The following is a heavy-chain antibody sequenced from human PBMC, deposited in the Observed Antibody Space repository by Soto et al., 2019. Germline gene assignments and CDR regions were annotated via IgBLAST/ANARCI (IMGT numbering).Heavy chain of an antibody. V-gene: IGHV1-46*01. CDR2: INPSGGST. J-gene: IGHJ4*02. CDR3: ARDRYGDYYFDY. D-gene: IGHD4-17*01. CDR1: GYTVTSYY. Sequence: ASVKVSCKASGYTVTSYYMHWVRQAPGQGLEWMGIINPSGGSTSYAQKFQGRVTMTRDTSTSTVYMELSSLRSEDTAVYYCARDRYGDYYFDYWGQGTLVTVSS.